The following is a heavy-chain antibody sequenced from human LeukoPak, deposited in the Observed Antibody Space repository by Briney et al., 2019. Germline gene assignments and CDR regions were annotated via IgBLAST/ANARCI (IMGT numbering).Heavy chain of an antibody. CDR3: ARGRFSSSSWYKVAYFDY. Sequence: GASVKVSCKASGGTFSSYAISWVRQAPGQGLEWMGGIIPIFGTANYAQKFQGRVTITADESTGTAYMELSSLRSEDTAVYYCARGRFSSSSWYKVAYFDYWGQGTLVTVSS. CDR1: GGTFSSYA. D-gene: IGHD6-13*01. V-gene: IGHV1-69*13. CDR2: IIPIFGTA. J-gene: IGHJ4*02.